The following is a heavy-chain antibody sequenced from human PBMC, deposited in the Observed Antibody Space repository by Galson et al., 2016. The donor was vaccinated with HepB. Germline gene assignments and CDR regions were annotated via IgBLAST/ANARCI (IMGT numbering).Heavy chain of an antibody. D-gene: IGHD2-2*01. CDR3: ARDEGISTSTSDYYYYGMDV. J-gene: IGHJ6*02. V-gene: IGHV1-69*13. Sequence: SVKVSCKASGDTFSSYTISWVRQAPGQGPEWMGGITPIFVRTNYAQKFQGRVTITADESTSTVYMELSSLRSEDTAMYYCARDEGISTSTSDYYYYGMDVWGQGTTVTV. CDR1: GDTFSSYT. CDR2: ITPIFVRT.